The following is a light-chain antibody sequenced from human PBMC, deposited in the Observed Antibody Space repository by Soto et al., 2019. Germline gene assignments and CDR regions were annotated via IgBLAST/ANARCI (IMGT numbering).Light chain of an antibody. V-gene: IGLV2-14*01. Sequence: QSVLTQPASVSGSPGQSITISCTGTSSDVGAYNSVSWYQQHPGKAPKLMIYDVSDQPSGVSNRFSGSKSGNTASLTISGLQAEDEADYYCSSYTSSSTLVFGTGTKLTVL. CDR1: SSDVGAYNS. CDR3: SSYTSSSTLV. J-gene: IGLJ1*01. CDR2: DVS.